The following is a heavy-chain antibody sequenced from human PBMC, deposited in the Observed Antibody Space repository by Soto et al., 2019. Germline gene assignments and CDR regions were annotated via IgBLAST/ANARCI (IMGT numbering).Heavy chain of an antibody. V-gene: IGHV3-49*03. CDR2: IRSKAYGGTT. Sequence: GVSLRLSCTASGFTFGDYAMSWFRQAPGKGLEWVGFIRSKAYGGTTEYAASVKGRFTISRDDSKSIAYLQMNSLKTEDTAVYYCARDESPFWFETALPLDYWGQGTLVTVSS. CDR3: ARDESPFWFETALPLDY. CDR1: GFTFGDYA. J-gene: IGHJ4*02. D-gene: IGHD3-10*01.